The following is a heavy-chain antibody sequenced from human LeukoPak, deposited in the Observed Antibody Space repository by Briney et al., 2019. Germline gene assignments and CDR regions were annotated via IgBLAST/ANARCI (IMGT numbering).Heavy chain of an antibody. CDR2: IKQDRSEI. CDR3: GRGMDV. Sequence: PGGSLRLSCAASGFTFNNYWMSWVRQAPGKGLEWVANIKQDRSEIYYVDSVKSRFTISRDNAKNSVYLQMNSLRADDTAVYYCGRGMDVWGQGTTVTVSS. V-gene: IGHV3-7*03. J-gene: IGHJ6*02. CDR1: GFTFNNYW.